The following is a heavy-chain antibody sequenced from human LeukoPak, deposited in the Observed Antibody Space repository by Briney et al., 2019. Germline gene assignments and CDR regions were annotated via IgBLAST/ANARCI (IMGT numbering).Heavy chain of an antibody. CDR2: IYYTGST. V-gene: IGHV4-59*01. J-gene: IGHJ4*02. Sequence: SETLSLTCTVSGCSISSFYWHWIRQPPGKGLEWIGNIYYTGSTNYNPSLKSRVTISVDRSKNQFSLKLTSLTAADTAVYYCAREGCSSTSCSQTSFDSWGQGTLVSVSS. CDR3: AREGCSSTSCSQTSFDS. D-gene: IGHD2-2*01. CDR1: GCSISSFY.